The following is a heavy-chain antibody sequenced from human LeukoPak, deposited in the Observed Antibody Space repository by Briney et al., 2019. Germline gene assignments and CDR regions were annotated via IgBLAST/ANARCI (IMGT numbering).Heavy chain of an antibody. CDR3: ARALNGFDI. V-gene: IGHV3-53*01. J-gene: IGHJ3*02. Sequence: GSLRLSCAASGLIVSSNYMTWVRQAPGKELEWVSVIYSGGSIYYADSVKGRFTISRDNSRNTLYLQMNSLRAEDTAVYYCARALNGFDIWGPGTLVTVSS. CDR2: IYSGGSI. CDR1: GLIVSSNY.